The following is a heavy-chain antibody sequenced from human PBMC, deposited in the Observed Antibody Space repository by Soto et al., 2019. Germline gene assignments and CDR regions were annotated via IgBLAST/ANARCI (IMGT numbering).Heavy chain of an antibody. CDR2: IQSIIDCETT. J-gene: IGHJ4*02. Sequence: GGSLRLSCAASGFTFSNAWMSWVRQAPGKGLEFVFRIQSIIDCETTYYAAPVKGRFIISRYVSKNTLYLQIHSLTTEFIAVYYCTTSGTQYYDFWSGNYWGQGALVTVSS. V-gene: IGHV3-15*01. D-gene: IGHD3-3*01. CDR1: GFTFSNAW. CDR3: TTSGTQYYDFWSGNY.